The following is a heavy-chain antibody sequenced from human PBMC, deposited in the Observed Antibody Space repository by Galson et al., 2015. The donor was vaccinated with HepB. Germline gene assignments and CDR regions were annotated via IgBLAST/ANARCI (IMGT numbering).Heavy chain of an antibody. CDR2: IRSKANSYAT. CDR3: TRHLSNWNFHNAGGVDV. J-gene: IGHJ6*02. Sequence: SLRLSCAASGFTFSGSAMHWVRQASGKGLEWVGRIRSKANSYATAYAASVKGRFTISRDDSKNTAYLQMNSLKTEDTAVYYCTRHLSNWNFHNAGGVDVWGQGTTVTVSS. CDR1: GFTFSGSA. V-gene: IGHV3-73*01. D-gene: IGHD1-7*01.